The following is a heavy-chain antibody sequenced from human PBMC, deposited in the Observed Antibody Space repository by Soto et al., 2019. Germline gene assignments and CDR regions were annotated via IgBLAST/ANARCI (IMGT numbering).Heavy chain of an antibody. J-gene: IGHJ5*02. V-gene: IGHV1-3*01. CDR3: ARLYYYDSSGYYYGGTYNWFDP. D-gene: IGHD3-22*01. CDR1: GYTFTSYA. CDR2: INAGNGNT. Sequence: AASVKVSCQASGYTFTSYAMHWVRQAPGQRLEWMGWINAGNGNTKYSQKFQGRVTITRDTSASTAYMELSSLRSEDTAVYYCARLYYYDSSGYYYGGTYNWFDPWGQGTLVTVSS.